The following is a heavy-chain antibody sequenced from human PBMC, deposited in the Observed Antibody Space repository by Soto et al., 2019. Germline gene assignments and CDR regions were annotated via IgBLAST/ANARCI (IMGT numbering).Heavy chain of an antibody. CDR2: ISWNSGSI. CDR3: AKAFDDYGSGSYMGGGFDY. CDR1: GFTFDDYA. Sequence: EVQLVESGGGLVQPGRSLRLSCAASGFTFDDYAMHWVRQAPGKGLEGVSGISWNSGSIGYADSVKGRFTISRDNAKNSLYLPMNSLRDEDTALYYCAKAFDDYGSGSYMGGGFDYWGQGTLVTVSS. D-gene: IGHD3-10*01. J-gene: IGHJ4*02. V-gene: IGHV3-9*01.